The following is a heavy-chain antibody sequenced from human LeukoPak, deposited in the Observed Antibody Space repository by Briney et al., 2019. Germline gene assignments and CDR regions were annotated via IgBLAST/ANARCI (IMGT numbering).Heavy chain of an antibody. V-gene: IGHV1-8*03. D-gene: IGHD5-12*01. CDR3: ARGKWLRQKYYFDY. CDR2: MNPNSGNT. J-gene: IGHJ4*02. CDR1: GYTFTSYD. Sequence: ASVKVSCKASGYTFTSYDINWVRQATGQGLEWMGWMNPNSGNTGYAQKFQGRVTITRNTSIGTAYMELSSLRSEDTAVYYCARGKWLRQKYYFDYWGQGTLVTVSS.